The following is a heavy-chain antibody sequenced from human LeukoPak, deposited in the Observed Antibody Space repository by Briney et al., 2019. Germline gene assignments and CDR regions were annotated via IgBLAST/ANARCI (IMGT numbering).Heavy chain of an antibody. CDR2: ISYSGST. CDR3: AKEGAESFPDAFDI. Sequence: SETLSLTCTVSGGSISPYYWSWLRQPPGKGLEWIGYISYSGSTKNNPSLKSRVTISVDTSKNQFSLRLTSVTAADTAVYYCAKEGAESFPDAFDIWGQGTMITVSS. CDR1: GGSISPYY. J-gene: IGHJ3*02. D-gene: IGHD3-10*01. V-gene: IGHV4-59*01.